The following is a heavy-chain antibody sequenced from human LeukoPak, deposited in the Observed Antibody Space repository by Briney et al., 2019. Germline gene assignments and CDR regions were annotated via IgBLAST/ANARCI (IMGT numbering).Heavy chain of an antibody. Sequence: GGALRLSCAASGFTFSSHGMNWVRQTPGKGLEWGSSIFPSGGEIHYADSVRGRFTISRDNSKSTLSLQMNSLRAEDTAVYYCARATTYDILTGFSDYWGQGTLVTVSS. CDR2: IFPSGGEI. V-gene: IGHV3-23*01. CDR3: ARATTYDILTGFSDY. J-gene: IGHJ4*02. CDR1: GFTFSSHG. D-gene: IGHD3-9*01.